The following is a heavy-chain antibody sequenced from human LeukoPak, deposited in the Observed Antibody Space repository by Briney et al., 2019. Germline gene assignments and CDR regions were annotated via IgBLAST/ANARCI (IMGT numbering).Heavy chain of an antibody. J-gene: IGHJ5*02. CDR2: INPNSGGT. CDR1: GYTFTGHY. CDR3: ARDAESLITLNRGVIVNWFDP. D-gene: IGHD3-10*01. V-gene: IGHV1-2*02. Sequence: ASVKVSCKASGYTFTGHYMHWVRQAPGQGPEWMGWINPNSGGTRYAQKFQGRVTMTRDTSISTAYMELTRLRSDDTAVYYCARDAESLITLNRGVIVNWFDPWGQGTLVTVSS.